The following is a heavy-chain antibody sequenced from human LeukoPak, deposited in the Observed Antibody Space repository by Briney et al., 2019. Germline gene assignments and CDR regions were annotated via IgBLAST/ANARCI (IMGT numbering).Heavy chain of an antibody. CDR1: GFTFRIYP. V-gene: IGHV3-23*01. CDR2: ISGSGGST. D-gene: IGHD6-13*01. J-gene: IGHJ4*02. Sequence: GGSLRLSCAASGFTFRIYPMICVRHAPGEGLEGVSTISGSGGSTYYAASVKGRFTISRDNSKNTLYLQMNSLRAEDTAVYYCANGYELYISTGYLFDYWGQGTLVTVSS. CDR3: ANGYELYISTGYLFDY.